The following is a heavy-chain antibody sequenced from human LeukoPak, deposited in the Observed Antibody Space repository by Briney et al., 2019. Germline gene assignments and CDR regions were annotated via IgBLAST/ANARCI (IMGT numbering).Heavy chain of an antibody. V-gene: IGHV4-4*07. CDR2: IYTSGST. D-gene: IGHD6-19*01. CDR3: AGIAVTGGDWFDP. CDR1: GGSISRYY. Sequence: SETLSLTCTVSGGSISRYYWSWIRQPAGKGLEWIGRIYTSGSTNYNPSLKSRVTMSIDTSKKQFSLKLNSVTAADTAVYYCAGIAVTGGDWFDPWGQGALVTVSS. J-gene: IGHJ5*02.